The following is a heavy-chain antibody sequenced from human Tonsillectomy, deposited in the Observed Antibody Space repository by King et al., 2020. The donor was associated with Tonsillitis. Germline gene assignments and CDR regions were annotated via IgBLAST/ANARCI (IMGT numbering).Heavy chain of an antibody. D-gene: IGHD5-18*01. J-gene: IGHJ4*02. CDR1: GDTFTGYY. CDR3: ATVRWIHLWHHFDY. CDR2: INPNSGGT. V-gene: IGHV1-2*02. Sequence: QLVQSGAEVKKPGASVKVSCKASGDTFTGYYIHWVRQAPGQGLEWMGLINPNSGGTHYAQNFQGRVTMTRDTSISTSYMELTRLRSDDTAVYYCATVRWIHLWHHFDYWGQGTLVTVSS.